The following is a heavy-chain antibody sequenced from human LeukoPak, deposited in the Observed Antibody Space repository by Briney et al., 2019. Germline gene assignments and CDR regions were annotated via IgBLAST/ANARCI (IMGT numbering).Heavy chain of an antibody. Sequence: SETLSLTCTVPDGSISNSFWNWVRQPPGKGLEWIAYIHTSGSTNYNPAFKSRVTLSIDTSKSQFSLRLNSVTASDTAVYYCANSYDGKIVPFDNWGQGTLVTVSS. CDR1: DGSISNSF. D-gene: IGHD4-23*01. V-gene: IGHV4-4*09. CDR3: ANSYDGKIVPFDN. CDR2: IHTSGST. J-gene: IGHJ4*02.